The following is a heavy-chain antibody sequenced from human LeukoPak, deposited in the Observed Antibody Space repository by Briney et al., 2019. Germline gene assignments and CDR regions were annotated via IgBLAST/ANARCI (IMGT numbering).Heavy chain of an antibody. V-gene: IGHV3-23*01. CDR3: ASDRNSNNWFYY. D-gene: IGHD2/OR15-2a*01. J-gene: IGHJ4*02. CDR2: ISGSGGST. CDR1: GFTFSTYA. Sequence: PGGSLRLSCAASGFTFSTYAMGWVRQAPGKGLEWVSTISGSGGSTDYADSVKGRFTISRDNSKNTLYLQMNTLRAEDTAVYFCASDRNSNNWFYYWGQGTLVTVS.